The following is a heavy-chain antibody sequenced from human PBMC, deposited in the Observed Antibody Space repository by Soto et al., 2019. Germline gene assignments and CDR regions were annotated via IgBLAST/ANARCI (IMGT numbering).Heavy chain of an antibody. J-gene: IGHJ4*02. Sequence: GGFLRLSCAASGFTFSSYAMSWVRQAPGKGLEWVSVISGSGSSTYYANSVKGRFTISRDSSKNTLYLQMSSLRAEDTAVYYCAKRRYYYDSSGYDYWGQGTLVTVSS. V-gene: IGHV3-23*01. CDR2: ISGSGSST. CDR1: GFTFSSYA. D-gene: IGHD3-22*01. CDR3: AKRRYYYDSSGYDY.